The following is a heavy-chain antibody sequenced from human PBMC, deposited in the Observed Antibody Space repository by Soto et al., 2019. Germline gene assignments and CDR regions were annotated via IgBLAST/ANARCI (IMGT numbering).Heavy chain of an antibody. D-gene: IGHD6-19*01. CDR2: IIPIFGTA. CDR1: GGTFSTYA. J-gene: IGHJ3*02. Sequence: QVQLVQSGAEVKKPGSSVKVSCKASGGTFSTYAISWVRQAPGQGLEWMGGIIPIFGTANYAQKFQGRVTIXXDXSXTTAYMELSSLRSEDTAVYYCAKEAVAGRVVDAFDIWGQGTMVTVSS. CDR3: AKEAVAGRVVDAFDI. V-gene: IGHV1-69*12.